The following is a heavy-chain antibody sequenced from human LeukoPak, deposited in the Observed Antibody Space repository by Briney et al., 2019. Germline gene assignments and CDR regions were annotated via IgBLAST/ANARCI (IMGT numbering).Heavy chain of an antibody. J-gene: IGHJ1*01. CDR3: ASWLGSSGYYLH. Sequence: SETLSLTCTVSGGSISSGGYYWSRIRQHPGKGLEWIGYIYYSGSTYYNPSLKSRVTISVDTSKNQFSLKLSSVTAADTAVYYCASWLGSSGYYLHWGQGTLVTVSS. CDR1: GGSISSGGYY. D-gene: IGHD3-22*01. V-gene: IGHV4-31*03. CDR2: IYYSGST.